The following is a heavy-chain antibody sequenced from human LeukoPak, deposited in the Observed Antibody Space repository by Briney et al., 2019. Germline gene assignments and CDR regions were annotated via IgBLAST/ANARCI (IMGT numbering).Heavy chain of an antibody. CDR2: ISYDGSNK. CDR3: ARDPDYYGSGNYYNHYFDY. J-gene: IGHJ4*02. CDR1: GFTFSSYG. V-gene: IGHV3-30*03. D-gene: IGHD3-10*01. Sequence: GGSLRLSCAASGFTFSSYGMHWVRQAPGKGLEWVAVISYDGSNKYYADSVKGRFTISRDNAKNSLYLQMNSLRAEDTAVYYCARDPDYYGSGNYYNHYFDYWGQGTLVTVSS.